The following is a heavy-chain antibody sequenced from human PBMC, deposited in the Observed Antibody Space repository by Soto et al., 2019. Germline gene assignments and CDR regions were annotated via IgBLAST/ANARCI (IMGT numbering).Heavy chain of an antibody. D-gene: IGHD1-26*01. CDR3: ARESSGGSNDY. CDR2: IYYSGST. CDR1: SFSISSGYY. V-gene: IGHV4-38-2*02. J-gene: IGHJ4*02. Sequence: SETLSLTCAVSSFSISSGYYWGWVRQPPGKGLEWIGSIYYSGSTYYNPSLKSRVTISVDTSKNQFSLKLSSVTAADTAVYYCARESSGGSNDYWGQGTLVTVSS.